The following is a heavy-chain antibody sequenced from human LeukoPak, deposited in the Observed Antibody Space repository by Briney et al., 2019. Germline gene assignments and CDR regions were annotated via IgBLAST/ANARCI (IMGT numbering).Heavy chain of an antibody. J-gene: IGHJ3*02. CDR1: GGSISGYY. Sequence: PSGNLSLTCTVSGGSISGYYWSWIRQPAGKGLEWIGRIYTSGSTHYNPSPKSRVTMSVDTSKNQSSLKLSSGTAADTAVYYCARIITGTTTAFDIWGQRTIVTVSS. D-gene: IGHD1-7*01. CDR3: ARIITGTTTAFDI. CDR2: IYTSGST. V-gene: IGHV4-4*07.